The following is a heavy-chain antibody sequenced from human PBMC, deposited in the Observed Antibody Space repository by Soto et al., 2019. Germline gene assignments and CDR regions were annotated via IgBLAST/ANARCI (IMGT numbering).Heavy chain of an antibody. CDR2: ISSSSSYI. V-gene: IGHV3-21*01. CDR1: GFTFSSYS. J-gene: IGHJ4*02. D-gene: IGHD3-22*01. Sequence: EVQLVESGGGLVKPGGSLRLSCAASGFTFSSYSMNWVRQAPGKGLEWVSSISSSSSYIYYADSVKGRFTISRDNAKNSLYLQMNSLRAEDTAVYYCARDSYDSSGYYYLLRTFDYWGQGTLVTVSS. CDR3: ARDSYDSSGYYYLLRTFDY.